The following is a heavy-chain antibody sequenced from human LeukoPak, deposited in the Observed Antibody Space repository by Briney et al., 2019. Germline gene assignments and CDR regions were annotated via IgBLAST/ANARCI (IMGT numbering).Heavy chain of an antibody. CDR2: IYETET. D-gene: IGHD3-16*02. Sequence: SETLSLTCTVYGGSICAFYWSWIPPSQGQGRVGCGYIYETETSYKPYLQSRVTISVDRSRNQLFLKMSCLTAADPAVYYCARHIGGGIEDMDGWGRGTKVIVAS. J-gene: IGHJ6*03. CDR3: ARHIGGGIEDMDG. V-gene: IGHV4-59*08. CDR1: GGSICAFY.